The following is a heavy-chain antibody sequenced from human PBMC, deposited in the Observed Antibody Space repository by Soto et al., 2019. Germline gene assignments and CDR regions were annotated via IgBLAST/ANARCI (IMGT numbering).Heavy chain of an antibody. D-gene: IGHD6-13*01. CDR1: GYTFTSYA. V-gene: IGHV1-18*01. CDR2: ISSYNGNT. J-gene: IGHJ4*02. Sequence: QVQLVQSGAEVKKPGASVKVSCKASGYTFTSYAITWVRQAPGQGLEWMGWISSYNGNTNYAEKLQGRVTMTTDTSTNTGYMELRSLRSDDTAVYYSATVGSRYSSSWYQGYWGQGTLVTVSS. CDR3: ATVGSRYSSSWYQGY.